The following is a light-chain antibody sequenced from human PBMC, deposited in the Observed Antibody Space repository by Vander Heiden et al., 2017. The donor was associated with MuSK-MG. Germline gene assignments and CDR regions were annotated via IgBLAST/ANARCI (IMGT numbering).Light chain of an antibody. J-gene: IGKJ5*01. CDR1: HSINNF. V-gene: IGKV1-39*01. Sequence: DIQMTQSPSSLSASVGDRVTITCRASHSINNFLNWYQERPGKAPKFLIYAASILQSGVPSRFTASGPGTNFTLMISRLQPEDFATYYCQGRDGMRQTFGQGTRLQMK. CDR3: QGRDGMRQT. CDR2: AAS.